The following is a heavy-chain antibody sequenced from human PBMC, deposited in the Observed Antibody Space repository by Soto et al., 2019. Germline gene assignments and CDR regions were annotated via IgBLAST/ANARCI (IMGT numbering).Heavy chain of an antibody. J-gene: IGHJ5*02. D-gene: IGHD2-21*02. CDR2: ISADSSKI. V-gene: IGHV3-30*03. Sequence: GGSLRLSCVCSGFSFTNFAMHLVRRAPGKGLEWLAVISADSSKIYYTDSVKGRFTISRDNFKSTLYLQMNGLKVEDSGLYYCARKDRKILTERMWFDPRGQGTPVTVSS. CDR1: GFSFTNFA. CDR3: ARKDRKILTERMWFDP.